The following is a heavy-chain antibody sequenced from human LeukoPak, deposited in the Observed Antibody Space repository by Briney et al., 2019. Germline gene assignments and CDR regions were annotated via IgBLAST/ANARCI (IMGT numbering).Heavy chain of an antibody. CDR1: GFTFSSYA. D-gene: IGHD3-22*01. CDR2: ISTSGGSS. V-gene: IGHV3-23*01. J-gene: IGHJ4*02. Sequence: GGCLRLSCAASGFTFSSYAMSWVRPAPGKGLEWVSGISTSGGSSSYADSVKGRFTISRDNPRNTLYMQMNSLRAEDTALYYCAIMHPYYDGSGYWVQWGQGTLVTVSS. CDR3: AIMHPYYDGSGYWVQ.